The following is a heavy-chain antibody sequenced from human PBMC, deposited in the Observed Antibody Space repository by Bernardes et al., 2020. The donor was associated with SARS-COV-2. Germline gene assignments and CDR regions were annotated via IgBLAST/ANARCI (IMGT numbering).Heavy chain of an antibody. Sequence: VGSLRLSCAASGFTFRSYGMHWVRQAPGQGLEWVAVIWYDGSNKYYADSVKGRFTISRDNSKNTLYLQMNSLRAEDTAVYYCARDSFIVGARGPFDYWGQGTLVTVSS. CDR3: ARDSFIVGARGPFDY. J-gene: IGHJ4*02. CDR1: GFTFRSYG. CDR2: IWYDGSNK. D-gene: IGHD1-26*01. V-gene: IGHV3-33*01.